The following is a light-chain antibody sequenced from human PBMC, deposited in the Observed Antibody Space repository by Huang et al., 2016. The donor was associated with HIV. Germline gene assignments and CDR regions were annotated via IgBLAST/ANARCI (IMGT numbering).Light chain of an antibody. V-gene: IGKV3-15*01. CDR3: QQYDYWPPGT. J-gene: IGKJ1*01. CDR1: QSIKSN. Sequence: IVMTQSPVTLSVSPGARAALSCRAGQSIKSNLAWYQQKPGPAPRLLIYGASTRATGVPARFSGSGSGTECTLTINNLQSDDFAVYYCQQYDYWPPGTFGQGTKV. CDR2: GAS.